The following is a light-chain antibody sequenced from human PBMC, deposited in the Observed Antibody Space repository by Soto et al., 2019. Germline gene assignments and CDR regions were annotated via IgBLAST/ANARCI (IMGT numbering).Light chain of an antibody. Sequence: EVVMTQYPATLSVAPGERAPLSCRASQSVSSNLAWYQQKPGQAPRLLIYGASTRATGIPARFSGSGSGTEFTLTISSLQSEDFAVYYCQQYNNWPRTFGQGT. J-gene: IGKJ1*01. V-gene: IGKV3-15*01. CDR3: QQYNNWPRT. CDR1: QSVSSN. CDR2: GAS.